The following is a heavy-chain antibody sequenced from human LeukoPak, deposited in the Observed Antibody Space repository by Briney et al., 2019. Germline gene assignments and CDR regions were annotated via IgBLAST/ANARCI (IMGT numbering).Heavy chain of an antibody. J-gene: IGHJ5*02. V-gene: IGHV4-59*08. D-gene: IGHD3-10*01. CDR1: GASIYNHY. Sequence: SETLSLTCTVSGASIYNHYWSWIRQPPGKGLESIGYISYSGSTIYNPSLESRVSISLDTSKNQFSLKLTSVTAADTAVYYCARRYGSGSYNWFDPWGQGTLVTVSS. CDR2: ISYSGST. CDR3: ARRYGSGSYNWFDP.